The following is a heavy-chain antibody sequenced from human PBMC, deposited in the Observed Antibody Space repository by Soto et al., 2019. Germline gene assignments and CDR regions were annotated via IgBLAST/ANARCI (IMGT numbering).Heavy chain of an antibody. CDR2: IYYSGSP. V-gene: IGHV4-39*01. Sequence: SETLSLTCTVSGGSISTSSYYWGWIRQPPGKGLEWIGSIYYSGSPYYNPPLKSRVTISVDTSKNQFSLKLSSVTATDTAVYYCARQRDSTTSPPRVYSDFWGQGTLVTVSS. CDR1: GGSISTSSYY. CDR3: ARQRDSTTSPPRVYSDF. J-gene: IGHJ4*02. D-gene: IGHD2-2*01.